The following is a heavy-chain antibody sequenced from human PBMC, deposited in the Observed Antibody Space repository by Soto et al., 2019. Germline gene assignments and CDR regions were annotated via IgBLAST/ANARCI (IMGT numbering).Heavy chain of an antibody. CDR2: IDWSGDRS. J-gene: IGHJ5*02. CDR3: TKTGSSAA. Sequence: EVQLVQSGGALVHPGKSLRLSCSASGFEFDDYYMHWVRQAPGKGLEWVSSIDWSGDRSAYADFVKGRFMISRDNANNSLYLQMNSLRPEDTALYYCTKTGSSAAWGQGALVIVSS. V-gene: IGHV3-9*01. D-gene: IGHD6-19*01. CDR1: GFEFDDYY.